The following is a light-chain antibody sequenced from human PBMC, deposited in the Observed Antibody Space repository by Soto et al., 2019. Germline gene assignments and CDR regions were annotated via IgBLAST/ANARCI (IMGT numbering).Light chain of an antibody. Sequence: DIQMTQSPSSLSASVGDRVTITCRASQSISSYLNWYQQKPGKAPKLLIYAASSLQSGAPSRFIGSGSGTDFTLTISSLQPEDFQTYYCQQSYSTPFTCGPGTKVDIK. CDR1: QSISSY. CDR3: QQSYSTPFT. CDR2: AAS. V-gene: IGKV1-39*01. J-gene: IGKJ3*01.